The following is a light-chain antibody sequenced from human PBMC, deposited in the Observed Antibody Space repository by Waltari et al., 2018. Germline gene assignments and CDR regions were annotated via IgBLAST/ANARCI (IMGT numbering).Light chain of an antibody. Sequence: SCMASQSVTRSLAWYQQKPGQAPRLLIYGASSRATGIPDRFSGGGSGTDFSLTISRLEPEDFAMYYCQHYVSLPATFGQGTKVEIK. CDR2: GAS. CDR3: QHYVSLPAT. CDR1: QSVTRS. J-gene: IGKJ1*01. V-gene: IGKV3-20*01.